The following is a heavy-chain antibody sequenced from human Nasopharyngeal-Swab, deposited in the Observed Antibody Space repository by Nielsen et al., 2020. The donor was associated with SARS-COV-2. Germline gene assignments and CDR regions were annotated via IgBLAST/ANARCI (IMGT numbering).Heavy chain of an antibody. D-gene: IGHD7-27*01. CDR2: TFYLSRWYY. Sequence: SQTLSLTCVISWDSVSSFSVFWNWIRQSPSRGLEWFGRTFYLSRWYYEYAPSVKGRISFSADTSRNHVSLHLNSVTPEDTAVYYCARGLGTIHFDFWGQGNSVTVSS. CDR1: WDSVSSFSVF. J-gene: IGHJ4*02. CDR3: ARGLGTIHFDF. V-gene: IGHV6-1*01.